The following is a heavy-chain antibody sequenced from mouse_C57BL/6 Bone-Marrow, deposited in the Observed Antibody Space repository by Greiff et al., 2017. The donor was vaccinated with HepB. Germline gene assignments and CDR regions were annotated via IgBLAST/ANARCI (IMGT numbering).Heavy chain of an antibody. D-gene: IGHD1-1*01. CDR2: IYYSGTI. J-gene: IGHJ4*01. CDR3: ARDSHYCSSYDYYAMDY. Sequence: EVKLKESGPGLVKPSQTVFLTCTVTGISITTGNYRWGWIRPFPGNQLEWIGYIYYSGTITYNPSLTSRTTITRETPTNQFFLEMNSLTAEDTATYYCARDSHYCSSYDYYAMDYWGQGTSVTVSS. CDR1: GISITTGNYR. V-gene: IGHV3-5*01.